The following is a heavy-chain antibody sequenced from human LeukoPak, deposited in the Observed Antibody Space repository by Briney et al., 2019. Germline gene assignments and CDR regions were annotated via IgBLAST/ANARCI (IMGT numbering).Heavy chain of an antibody. CDR1: GGSFGGYY. CDR2: INHSGST. D-gene: IGHD2-15*01. V-gene: IGHV4-34*01. CDR3: ARVVVGDFGFFDY. J-gene: IGHJ4*02. Sequence: SETLSLTCAVYGGSFGGYYWSWIRQPPGKGLEWIGEINHSGSTNYNPSLKSRVTISVDTSKNQFSLKLSSVTAADTAVYYCARVVVGDFGFFDYWGQGTLVTVSS.